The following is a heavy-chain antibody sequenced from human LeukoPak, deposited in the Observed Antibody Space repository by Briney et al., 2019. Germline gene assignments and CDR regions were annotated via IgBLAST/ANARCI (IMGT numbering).Heavy chain of an antibody. J-gene: IGHJ5*02. D-gene: IGHD2-15*01. Sequence: ASVKVSCKSSGYXFTSYGITWMRQAPGQGLEWMGWISAYNGNTNYAQKLQGRVTLTTDTSTSTAYMELRSLRSDDTAVYYCAREGYCSGGTCYSTMNWFDPWGQGTLVTVSS. V-gene: IGHV1-18*01. CDR2: ISAYNGNT. CDR3: AREGYCSGGTCYSTMNWFDP. CDR1: GYXFTSYG.